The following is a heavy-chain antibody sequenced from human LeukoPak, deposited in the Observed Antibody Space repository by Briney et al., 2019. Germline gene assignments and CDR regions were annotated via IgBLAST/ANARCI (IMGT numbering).Heavy chain of an antibody. Sequence: PSETLSLTCDVSGGSTSGYFWSWIRQPPGKGPEWIGEINHSGSTKYIPSLKSRLTISVDTSKNQFSLKLTSVTAADTAVYYCALVDGFGESPLDAFDVWGQGTMVTVSS. D-gene: IGHD3-10*01. V-gene: IGHV4-34*01. J-gene: IGHJ3*01. CDR1: GGSTSGYF. CDR2: INHSGST. CDR3: ALVDGFGESPLDAFDV.